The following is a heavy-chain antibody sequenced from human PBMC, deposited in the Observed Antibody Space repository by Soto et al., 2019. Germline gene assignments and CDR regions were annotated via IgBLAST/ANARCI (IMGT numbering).Heavy chain of an antibody. CDR1: GGTFSSYA. CDR2: IIPIFGTA. V-gene: IGHV1-69*06. Sequence: SVKVSCKASGGTFSSYAISWVRQAPGQGLEWMRGIIPIFGTANYAQKFQGRVTITADKSTSTAYMELSSLRSEDTAVYYCARDRSGGGNYYDSSGYHYYGMDVWGQGTTATVSS. J-gene: IGHJ6*02. CDR3: ARDRSGGGNYYDSSGYHYYGMDV. D-gene: IGHD3-22*01.